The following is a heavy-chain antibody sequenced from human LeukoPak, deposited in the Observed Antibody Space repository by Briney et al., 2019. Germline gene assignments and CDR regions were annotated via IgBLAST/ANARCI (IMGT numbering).Heavy chain of an antibody. CDR1: GFIFSDYS. V-gene: IGHV3-21*01. CDR3: ARSPDYYYMDV. CDR2: ISGSSSYI. J-gene: IGHJ6*03. Sequence: PGGSLRLSCAASGFIFSDYSMNWVRQAPGKGLEWVSSISGSSSYIYYADSVKGRFTISRDNAKTLLYLQMNSLRAEDTAVYYCARSPDYYYMDVWGKGTTVTVSS.